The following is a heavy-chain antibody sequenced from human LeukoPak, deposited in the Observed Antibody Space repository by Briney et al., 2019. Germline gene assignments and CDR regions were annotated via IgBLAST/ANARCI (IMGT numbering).Heavy chain of an antibody. D-gene: IGHD6-19*01. J-gene: IGHJ4*02. CDR1: GGSISRYY. CDR2: IYYSGST. CDR3: ARSAIAVAGTIDY. V-gene: IGHV4-59*08. Sequence: PSETLSLTCTVSGGSISRYYWSWIRQPPGKGLEWIGYIYYSGSTNYNPSLKSRVTISVDTSKNQFSLRLSSVTAADTAVYYCARSAIAVAGTIDYWGQGTLVTVSS.